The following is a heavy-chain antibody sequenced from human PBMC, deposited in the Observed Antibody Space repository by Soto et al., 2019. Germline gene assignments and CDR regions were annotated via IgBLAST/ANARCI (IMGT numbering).Heavy chain of an antibody. V-gene: IGHV4-59*01. CDR2: IYYSGST. Sequence: QVQLQESGPGLVKPSETLSLTCTVSGGSISSYYWSWIRQPPGKGLEWIGYIYYSGSTNYNPSLKSRVTISVDTSKNQFSLKLSSVTAADTAVYYCARTHCSGGSCYMVGYYFDYWGQGTLVTVSS. CDR1: GGSISSYY. CDR3: ARTHCSGGSCYMVGYYFDY. J-gene: IGHJ4*02. D-gene: IGHD2-15*01.